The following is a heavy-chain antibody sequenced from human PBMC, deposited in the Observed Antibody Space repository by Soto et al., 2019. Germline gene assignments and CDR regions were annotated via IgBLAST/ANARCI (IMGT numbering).Heavy chain of an antibody. CDR2: INHSGST. CDR3: ARGRRSSSWYGFDY. J-gene: IGHJ4*02. Sequence: QVQLQQWGAGLLKPSETLSLTCAVYGGSFSGYYWSWIRQPPGKGLEWIGEINHSGSTNYNPSLKSRVTMTAETSKNQFSLKLSSVPAADTAVYYCARGRRSSSWYGFDYWGQGTLVTVSS. V-gene: IGHV4-34*01. D-gene: IGHD6-13*01. CDR1: GGSFSGYY.